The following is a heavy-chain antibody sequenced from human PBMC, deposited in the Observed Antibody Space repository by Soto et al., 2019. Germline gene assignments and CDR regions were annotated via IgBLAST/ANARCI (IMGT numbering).Heavy chain of an antibody. CDR3: ARLISSGWYHYYYGMDV. V-gene: IGHV5-51*01. CDR1: GYSFTSYW. Sequence: GESLKISCKGSGYSFTSYWIGWVLQMPGKGLEWMGIIYPGDSDTRYSPSFQGQVTISADKSISTAYLQWSSLKASDTAMYYCARLISSGWYHYYYGMDVWGQGTTVTVSS. CDR2: IYPGDSDT. D-gene: IGHD6-19*01. J-gene: IGHJ6*02.